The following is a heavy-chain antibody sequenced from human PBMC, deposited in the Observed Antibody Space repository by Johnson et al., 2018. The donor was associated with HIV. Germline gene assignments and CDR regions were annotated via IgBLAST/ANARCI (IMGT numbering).Heavy chain of an antibody. CDR2: ISYDGSNK. V-gene: IGHV3-30*18. J-gene: IGHJ3*02. D-gene: IGHD3-22*01. Sequence: QVQLVESGGGVVQPGRSLRLSCAASGFTFSIYGMHWVRQAPGKGLEWVAVISYDGSNKYYADSVKGRFTISRDNSRNSLYLQMSSLRAEDTAVYYCAKGDYYDSRAAFDIWGQGTMVIVSS. CDR1: GFTFSIYG. CDR3: AKGDYYDSRAAFDI.